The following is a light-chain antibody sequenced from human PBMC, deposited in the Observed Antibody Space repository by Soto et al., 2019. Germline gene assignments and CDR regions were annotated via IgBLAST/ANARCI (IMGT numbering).Light chain of an antibody. CDR2: AAS. CDR1: QSVPSSQ. J-gene: IGKJ2*01. Sequence: EIVLTQSPGTLSLSPGERATLSCRASQSVPSSQSGWYQQRLGRPPRLLSYAASRRATGVPDRFSGSGSETDFTLTINRLEPEVSAVYYCQQYGSTPPFSFGQGTKLES. CDR3: QQYGSTPPFS. V-gene: IGKV3-20*01.